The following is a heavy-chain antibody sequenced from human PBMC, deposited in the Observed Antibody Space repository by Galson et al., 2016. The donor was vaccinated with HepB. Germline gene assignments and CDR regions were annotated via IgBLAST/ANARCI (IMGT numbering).Heavy chain of an antibody. V-gene: IGHV3-23*01. CDR3: ARDDYSGGRGSPDY. Sequence: SLRLSCAASGFAFSFYAMSWVRQAPGKGLEWVSGISKDSSNTYYGDSVRGRFTNSRDNSKNTLYLQMNSLRTEDTAVYYCARDDYSGGRGSPDYWGQGTLVTVSS. CDR1: GFAFSFYA. D-gene: IGHD4/OR15-4a*01. CDR2: ISKDSSNT. J-gene: IGHJ4*02.